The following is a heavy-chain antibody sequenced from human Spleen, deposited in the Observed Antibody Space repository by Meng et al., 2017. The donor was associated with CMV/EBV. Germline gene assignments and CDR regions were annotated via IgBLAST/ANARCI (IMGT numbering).Heavy chain of an antibody. V-gene: IGHV4-61*01. D-gene: IGHD2-2*01. CDR1: DGSVSSDTYY. CDR2: IYYSGST. J-gene: IGHJ6*02. Sequence: SETLSLTCTVSDGSVSSDTYYWSWIRQYPGKGLEWIGYIYYSGSTNYNPSLKSRVTISVDTSKNQFSLKLSSVTAADTAVYYCARVPGVHCSSTSCLYYYGMDVWGQGTTVTVSS. CDR3: ARVPGVHCSSTSCLYYYGMDV.